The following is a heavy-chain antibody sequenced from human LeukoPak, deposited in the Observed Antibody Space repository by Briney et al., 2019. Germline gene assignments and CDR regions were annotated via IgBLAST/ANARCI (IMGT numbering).Heavy chain of an antibody. CDR3: AKRHTTGWYLFDY. V-gene: IGHV3-66*01. J-gene: IGHJ4*02. D-gene: IGHD6-19*01. CDR1: GFTVSTIY. Sequence: GGSLRLSCAASGFTVSTIYMTWVRQAPGKGLEWVSIIYSGGNTYYADPVKGRFTISRNNSKNTLFLEMNSLRVEDTAVYYCAKRHTTGWYLFDYWGQGTLVTVSS. CDR2: IYSGGNT.